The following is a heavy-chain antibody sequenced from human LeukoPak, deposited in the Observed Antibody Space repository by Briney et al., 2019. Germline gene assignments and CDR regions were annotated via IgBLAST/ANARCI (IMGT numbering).Heavy chain of an antibody. Sequence: SETLSLTCAVYGGSFSGYYWSWIRQPPGKGLEWIGEINHSGSTNYNPSLKSRVTISVDTSKNQFSLKLSSVTAADTAVYYCARGQGIAAGYWGQGTLVTVSS. CDR1: GGSFSGYY. V-gene: IGHV4-34*01. J-gene: IGHJ4*02. CDR2: INHSGST. D-gene: IGHD6-13*01. CDR3: ARGQGIAAGY.